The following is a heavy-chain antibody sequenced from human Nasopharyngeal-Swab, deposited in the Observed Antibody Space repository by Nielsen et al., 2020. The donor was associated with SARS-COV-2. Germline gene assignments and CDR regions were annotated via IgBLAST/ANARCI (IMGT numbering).Heavy chain of an antibody. CDR3: ARVGAYYYDSSGQKHWYFDL. Sequence: WIHQPPGKGLEWIGYIYYSGSTYYNPSLKSRVTISVDTSKNQFSLKLSSVTAADTAVYYCARVGAYYYDSSGQKHWYFDLWGRGTLVTVSS. D-gene: IGHD3-22*01. J-gene: IGHJ2*01. V-gene: IGHV4-30-4*01. CDR2: IYYSGST.